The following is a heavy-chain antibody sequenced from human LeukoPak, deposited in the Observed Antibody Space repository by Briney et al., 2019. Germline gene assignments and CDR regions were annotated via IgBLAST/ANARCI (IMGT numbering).Heavy chain of an antibody. V-gene: IGHV3-23*01. CDR3: ARRARYCSSTSCYESYYFDY. J-gene: IGHJ4*02. Sequence: GGSLRLSCAASGFTFSSYAMSWVRQAPGKGLEWVSAISGSGGSTYYADSVKGRFTISRDNSKNTLYLQMNSLRAEDTAVYYCARRARYCSSTSCYESYYFDYWGQGTLVTVSS. CDR1: GFTFSSYA. D-gene: IGHD2-2*01. CDR2: ISGSGGST.